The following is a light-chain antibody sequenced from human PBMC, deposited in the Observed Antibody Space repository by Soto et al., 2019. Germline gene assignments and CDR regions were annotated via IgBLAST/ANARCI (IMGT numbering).Light chain of an antibody. CDR1: QGISSD. CDR2: DAS. CDR3: QQSYSTLRT. J-gene: IGKJ1*01. Sequence: IQLTQSPSSLSASVGYRCTITCRASQGISSDLGWYQQKPGKAPNLLIYDASTLHSGVPARFSGSGSGTDFTLTISSLQPEDFATYYCQQSYSTLRTFGQGTKVDIK. V-gene: IGKV1-39*01.